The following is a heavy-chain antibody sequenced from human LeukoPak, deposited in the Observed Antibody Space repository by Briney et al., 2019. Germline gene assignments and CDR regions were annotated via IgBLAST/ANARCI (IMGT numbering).Heavy chain of an antibody. Sequence: PGGSLRLSCAASGFTFSSYWMSWVRQAPGKGLEWVANIKQDGSGKYYVDSVKGRFTISRDNAKNSLYLQMNSLRAEDTAVYYCARDKGQLELRAFDIWGQGTMVTVSS. V-gene: IGHV3-7*01. D-gene: IGHD1-7*01. J-gene: IGHJ3*02. CDR3: ARDKGQLELRAFDI. CDR1: GFTFSSYW. CDR2: IKQDGSGK.